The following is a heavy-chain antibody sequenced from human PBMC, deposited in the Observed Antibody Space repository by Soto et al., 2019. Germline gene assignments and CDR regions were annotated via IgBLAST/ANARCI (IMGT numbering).Heavy chain of an antibody. J-gene: IGHJ6*02. D-gene: IGHD3-10*01. CDR1: GDSVTSVSDY. Sequence: SETLSLTCTVSGDSVTSVSDYWSWIRQPPGKGLEWIGYIYYSGSADYNPSLGSRVTISIDTSKNQFSLKLTPVTAADTAVYYCARGVGFGYYYYHMDLWGQGTTVTVSS. V-gene: IGHV4-61*01. CDR2: IYYSGSA. CDR3: ARGVGFGYYYYHMDL.